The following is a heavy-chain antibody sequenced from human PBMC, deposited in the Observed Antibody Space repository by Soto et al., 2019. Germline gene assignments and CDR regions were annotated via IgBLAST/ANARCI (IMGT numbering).Heavy chain of an antibody. CDR3: ARGGIAAAGRGFDP. D-gene: IGHD6-13*01. V-gene: IGHV4-34*01. J-gene: IGHJ5*02. CDR1: GGSFSGYY. Sequence: QVQLQQWGAGLLKPSETLSLTGAVYGGSFSGYYWSWIRQPPGKGLEWIGEINHSGSTNYNPSLKSRVTISVDTSKNQFSLKLSSVTAADTAVYYCARGGIAAAGRGFDPWGQGTLVTVSS. CDR2: INHSGST.